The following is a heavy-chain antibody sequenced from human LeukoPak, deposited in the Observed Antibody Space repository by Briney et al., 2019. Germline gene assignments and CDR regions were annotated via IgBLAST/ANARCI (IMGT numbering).Heavy chain of an antibody. J-gene: IGHJ4*02. V-gene: IGHV3-7*01. Sequence: GSLRLSCAASGFTFSSYWMSWVRQAPGKGLEWVANIKQDGSEKYYVDSVKGRFTISRDNAKNSLYLQMNSLRAEDTAVYYCARDLGYYDSSGFLGYWGQGTLVTVSS. CDR3: ARDLGYYDSSGFLGY. D-gene: IGHD3-22*01. CDR1: GFTFSSYW. CDR2: IKQDGSEK.